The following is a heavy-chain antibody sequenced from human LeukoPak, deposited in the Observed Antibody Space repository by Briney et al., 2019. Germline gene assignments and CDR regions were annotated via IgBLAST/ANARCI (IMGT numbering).Heavy chain of an antibody. V-gene: IGHV4-34*01. CDR1: GGSFSGYY. D-gene: IGHD3-10*01. J-gene: IGHJ4*02. CDR3: ARGPPLWFGGFDY. Sequence: MPSETLSLTCAVYGGSFSGYYWSWIRQPPGKGLEWIGEINHSGSTNYNPSLKSRVTISVDTSKNQFSLKLSSVTAADTAVYYCARGPPLWFGGFDYWGQGTLVTVSS. CDR2: INHSGST.